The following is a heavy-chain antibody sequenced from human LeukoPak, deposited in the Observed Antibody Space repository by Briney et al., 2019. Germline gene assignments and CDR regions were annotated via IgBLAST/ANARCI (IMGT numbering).Heavy chain of an antibody. CDR2: IYYSGST. D-gene: IGHD3-9*01. J-gene: IGHJ5*02. V-gene: IGHV4-31*03. CDR1: GGSISSGGYY. Sequence: SETLSLTCTVSGGSISSGGYYWSWIRQHPGKGLELIGYIYYSGSTYYNPSLKSRVTISVDTSKNQFSLKLSSVTAADTAVYYCAREVRRSLTGYYYGFDPWGQGTLVTVSS. CDR3: AREVRRSLTGYYYGFDP.